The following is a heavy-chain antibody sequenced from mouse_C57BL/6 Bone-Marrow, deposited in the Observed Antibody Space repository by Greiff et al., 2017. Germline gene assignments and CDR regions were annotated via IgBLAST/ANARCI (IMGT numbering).Heavy chain of an antibody. CDR3: ARYSNLDY. J-gene: IGHJ2*01. D-gene: IGHD2-5*01. V-gene: IGHV5-6*01. CDR2: ISSGGSYT. Sequence: EVQGVESGGDLVKPGGSLKLSCAASGFTFSSYGMSCVRQTPDKRLEWVATISSGGSYTYYPDSVKGRFTISRDNAKNTLYLQMSSLKSEDTAMYYCARYSNLDYWGQGTTLTVSS. CDR1: GFTFSSYG.